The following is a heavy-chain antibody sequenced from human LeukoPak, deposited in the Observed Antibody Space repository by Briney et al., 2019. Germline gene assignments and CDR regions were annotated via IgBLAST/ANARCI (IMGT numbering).Heavy chain of an antibody. D-gene: IGHD6-13*01. V-gene: IGHV3-21*01. J-gene: IGHJ4*02. Sequence: PGGSLRLPCAASGFIFSGYSMDWVRQAPGKGLEWVSSISSSSSSIYYADSVKGRFTISRDNTKKSLYLQMNSLRAEDTAVYYCAREGATAGSGYYFDYWGQGSLVTVSS. CDR3: AREGATAGSGYYFDY. CDR1: GFIFSGYS. CDR2: ISSSSSSI.